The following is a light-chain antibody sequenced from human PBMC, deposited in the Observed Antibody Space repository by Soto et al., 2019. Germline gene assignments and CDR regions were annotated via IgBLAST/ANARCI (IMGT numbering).Light chain of an antibody. Sequence: QSALTQPASVSGSPGQSITISCTGTSNDVGNYNYVSWYQHHPDKAPKLIIYEVSHRPSGVSDRFSGSKSANTASLTISGLLPEDEADYYCSSYTSGSTLVVFGGGTKVTVL. CDR2: EVS. CDR3: SSYTSGSTLVV. J-gene: IGLJ2*01. V-gene: IGLV2-14*01. CDR1: SNDVGNYNY.